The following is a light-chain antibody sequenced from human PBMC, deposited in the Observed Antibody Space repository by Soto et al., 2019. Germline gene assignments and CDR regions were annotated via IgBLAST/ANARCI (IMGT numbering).Light chain of an antibody. Sequence: EIVLTQSPATLSVSPGERVTLSCRARQSVGSNLAWYQQKPGQAPRLLIYGASTRATGIPARFSGSGSETEFTLTISSLQAEDSAVYFCQQYNNWPWTFGQGTKVDIK. V-gene: IGKV3-15*01. J-gene: IGKJ1*01. CDR1: QSVGSN. CDR2: GAS. CDR3: QQYNNWPWT.